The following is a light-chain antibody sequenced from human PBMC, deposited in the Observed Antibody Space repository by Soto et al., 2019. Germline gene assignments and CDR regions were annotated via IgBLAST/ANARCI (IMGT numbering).Light chain of an antibody. J-gene: IGKJ5*01. Sequence: EIVMTQSPATLSVSPGERATLSCRASQSFTNYPTCHHQKPGQAPRLLIQDASNRAPGIPARFSGGGFGTQFTLTINNLEPDDFAVYYCQQRGETFGPGTRLEIK. CDR2: DAS. CDR3: QQRGET. CDR1: QSFTNY. V-gene: IGKV3-11*01.